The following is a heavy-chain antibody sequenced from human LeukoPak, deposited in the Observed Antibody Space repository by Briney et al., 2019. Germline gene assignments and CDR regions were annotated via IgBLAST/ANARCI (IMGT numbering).Heavy chain of an antibody. CDR2: INPNSGGT. CDR3: ARAQYSGGSCYSGY. Sequence: ASVKVSCKXSGYTFTGYYMHWVRQSPGQGLEWMGRINPNSGGTNYAQKFQGRVTMTRDTSISTAYMELSRLRSDDTAVYYCARAQYSGGSCYSGYWGQGTLVTVSS. D-gene: IGHD2-15*01. V-gene: IGHV1-2*06. J-gene: IGHJ4*02. CDR1: GYTFTGYY.